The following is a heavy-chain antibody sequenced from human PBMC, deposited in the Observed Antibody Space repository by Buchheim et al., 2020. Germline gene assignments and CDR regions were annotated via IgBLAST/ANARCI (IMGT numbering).Heavy chain of an antibody. Sequence: QVQLVESGGGVVQPGGSLRLSCAASGFTFSSYAMHWVRQAPGKGLEWVAVISYDGGNKYYADSVKGRFTISRDNSKNTLYLQMNSLIAEDTAVYYCARDALYDGSGSYEFGFDYWGQGTL. D-gene: IGHD3-10*01. CDR1: GFTFSSYA. J-gene: IGHJ4*02. CDR2: ISYDGGNK. V-gene: IGHV3-30*04. CDR3: ARDALYDGSGSYEFGFDY.